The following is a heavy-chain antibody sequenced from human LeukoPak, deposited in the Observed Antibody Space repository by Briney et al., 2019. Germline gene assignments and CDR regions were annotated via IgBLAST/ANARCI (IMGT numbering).Heavy chain of an antibody. D-gene: IGHD3-22*01. J-gene: IGHJ4*02. CDR1: GFTSSSYE. V-gene: IGHV3-48*03. Sequence: GGSRRLSCAAPGFTSSSYEMNWFRQAPGKGLEGVSYISSSGSTIYYADSVKGRFTISRDNAKNSLYLQMNSLRAEDTAVYYCAREDSSGYKPFDYWGQGTLVTVSS. CDR2: ISSSGSTI. CDR3: AREDSSGYKPFDY.